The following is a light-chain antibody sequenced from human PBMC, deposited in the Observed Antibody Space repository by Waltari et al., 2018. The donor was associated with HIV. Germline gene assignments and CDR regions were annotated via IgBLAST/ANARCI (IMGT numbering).Light chain of an antibody. CDR1: QSIISNY. J-gene: IGKJ2*01. CDR3: QQYVGSAGT. CDR2: GAS. Sequence: EIVLTQSPGTLSLSPGERATLSCRASQSIISNYLAWYQQKPGQAPRLLIYGASSRATGIPDRFSGSGSVTDFTLTISRLEPEDVAVYYCQQYVGSAGTFGQGTKLEIK. V-gene: IGKV3-20*01.